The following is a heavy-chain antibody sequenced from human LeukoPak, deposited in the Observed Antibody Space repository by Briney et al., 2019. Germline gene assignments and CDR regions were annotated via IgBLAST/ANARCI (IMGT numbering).Heavy chain of an antibody. CDR2: IYHSGST. CDR3: ARQGMATISNERPDTYYYYGMDV. Sequence: SETLSLTCAVSGGSISSSNWWSWVRQPPGKGLEWIGEIYHSGSTNYNPSLKSRVTISVDKSKNQFSLKLSSVTAEDTAVYYCARQGMATISNERPDTYYYYGMDVWGQGTTVTVSS. D-gene: IGHD5-24*01. CDR1: GGSISSSNW. V-gene: IGHV4-4*02. J-gene: IGHJ6*02.